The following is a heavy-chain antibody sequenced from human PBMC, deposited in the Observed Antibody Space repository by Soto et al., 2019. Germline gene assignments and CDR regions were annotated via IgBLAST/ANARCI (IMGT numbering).Heavy chain of an antibody. CDR1: GYTFTDSH. Sequence: ASVKVSCKASGYTFTDSHIHWVRQAPGQGLEWMGWIDPDTGDRNYAQRFQGRLTLTRDTSITTAYMALTRLTSDDTAVYFCARAYDVVCDSCGQGTLVTVSS. CDR2: IDPDTGDR. CDR3: ARAYDVVCDS. V-gene: IGHV1-2*02. D-gene: IGHD3-22*01. J-gene: IGHJ4*02.